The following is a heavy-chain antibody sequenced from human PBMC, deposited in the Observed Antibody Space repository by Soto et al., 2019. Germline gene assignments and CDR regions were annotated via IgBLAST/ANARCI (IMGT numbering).Heavy chain of an antibody. CDR1: GGSLSSCY. Sequence: QVQLQESGPGLVKPSETLSLTCTVSGGSLSSCYWSWIRQPPGKGLEWIGYIYYSGSTNYNPSLKSLVTISVDTSKNQFSLKPSSVTAADTAVYYCASSDYGGISGLDYWGQGTLVTVSS. V-gene: IGHV4-59*01. D-gene: IGHD4-17*01. CDR3: ASSDYGGISGLDY. J-gene: IGHJ4*02. CDR2: IYYSGST.